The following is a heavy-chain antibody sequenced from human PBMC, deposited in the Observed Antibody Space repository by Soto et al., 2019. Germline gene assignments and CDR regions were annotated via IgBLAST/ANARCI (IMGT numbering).Heavy chain of an antibody. CDR1: GFTFSSYG. CDR3: AKEDDGSGSQRNWFDP. D-gene: IGHD3-10*01. V-gene: IGHV3-30*18. J-gene: IGHJ5*02. CDR2: ISYDGSNK. Sequence: QVQLVESGGGVVQPGRSLRLSCAASGFTFSSYGMHWVRQAPGKGLEWVAVISYDGSNKYYADSVKGRFTISRDNSKNTLYLQMNSLRAEDTAVYYCAKEDDGSGSQRNWFDPWGQGTLVTVSS.